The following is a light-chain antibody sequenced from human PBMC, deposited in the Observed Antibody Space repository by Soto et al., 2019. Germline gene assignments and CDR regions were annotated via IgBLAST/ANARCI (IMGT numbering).Light chain of an antibody. V-gene: IGLV2-14*01. CDR1: SSDVGGYNY. J-gene: IGLJ1*01. Sequence: QSALTQPASVSGSPGQSITISFTGTSSDVGGYNYVSWYQQHPGKAPKLMIYDVSNRPSRVSNRFSGSKSGNTASLTISGLQAEDEADYYCSSYTSSSTLYVFGTGTKLTVL. CDR3: SSYTSSSTLYV. CDR2: DVS.